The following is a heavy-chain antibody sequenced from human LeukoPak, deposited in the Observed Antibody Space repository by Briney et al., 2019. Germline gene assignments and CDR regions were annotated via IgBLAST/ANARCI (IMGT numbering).Heavy chain of an antibody. D-gene: IGHD3-22*01. CDR3: ARELYDSSGYWDY. CDR2: INPSSGGT. Sequence: ASVKVSCKASGYTLTSYYLHWVRQAPGQGLEWMGIINPSSGGTSYAQKFQGRVTMTRDTSTSTVYMGLSSLRSEDTAVYYCARELYDSSGYWDYWGQGALVTVSS. V-gene: IGHV1-46*01. J-gene: IGHJ4*02. CDR1: GYTLTSYY.